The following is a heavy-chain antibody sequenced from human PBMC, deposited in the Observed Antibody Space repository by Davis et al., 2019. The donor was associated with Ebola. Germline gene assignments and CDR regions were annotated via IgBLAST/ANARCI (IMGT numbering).Heavy chain of an antibody. D-gene: IGHD2-8*01. CDR2: ISSSSSYI. CDR3: ARDEIHAHPLDY. CDR1: GFTFTSYG. J-gene: IGHJ4*02. Sequence: GESLKISCAASGFTFTSYGMNWVRQAPGKGLEWVSYISSSSSYIYYADSVKGRFTISRDNAKNSVFLQMDSLRAEDTAIYYCARDEIHAHPLDYWGQGTLIAVSS. V-gene: IGHV3-21*01.